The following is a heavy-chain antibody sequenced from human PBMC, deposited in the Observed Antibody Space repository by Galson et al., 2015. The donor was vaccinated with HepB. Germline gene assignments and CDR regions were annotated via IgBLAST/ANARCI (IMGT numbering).Heavy chain of an antibody. J-gene: IGHJ4*02. CDR2: ISSSSVSSAI. D-gene: IGHD3-22*01. CDR3: AALYDSSGFHY. Sequence: SLRLSCAASGFTFSSYSMNWVRQAPGKGLEWVSYISSSSVSSAIYYADSVKGRFTISRDDAKNSLYLQMNSLRAEDTAVYYCAALYDSSGFHYWGRGTLVTVSS. V-gene: IGHV3-48*04. CDR1: GFTFSSYS.